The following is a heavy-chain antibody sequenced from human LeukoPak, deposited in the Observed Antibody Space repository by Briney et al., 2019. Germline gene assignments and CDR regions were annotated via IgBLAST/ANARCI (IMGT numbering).Heavy chain of an antibody. D-gene: IGHD3-9*01. CDR2: INPNSGGT. CDR3: ARGGYYDILTGYSSDPLDY. Sequence: ASVKVSCKASGYTFTDYYVNWVRQAPGQGLEWVGWINPNSGGTNYAQKFQGRVTMTRDTSISTAYMELSRLRSDDTAVYYCARGGYYDILTGYSSDPLDYWGQGTLVTVSS. V-gene: IGHV1-2*02. J-gene: IGHJ4*02. CDR1: GYTFTDYY.